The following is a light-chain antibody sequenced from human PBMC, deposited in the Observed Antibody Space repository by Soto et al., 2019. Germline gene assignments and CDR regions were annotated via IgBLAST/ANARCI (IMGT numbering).Light chain of an antibody. V-gene: IGKV3-15*01. CDR3: QHYNAWPPXWT. J-gene: IGKJ1*01. CDR1: QSVSSY. Sequence: EIVLTQATGTLCLSPGERATLSCRASQSVSSYLAWYQKKPGQAPRLLIYDASNRATGIPARFSGSASRTEFTLTISSLQTEDFAVYYCQHYNAWPPXWTFGXG. CDR2: DAS.